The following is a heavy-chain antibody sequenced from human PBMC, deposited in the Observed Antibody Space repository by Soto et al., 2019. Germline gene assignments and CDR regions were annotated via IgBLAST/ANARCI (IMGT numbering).Heavy chain of an antibody. J-gene: IGHJ4*02. Sequence: QVQLQESGPGLVKPSGTLSLTCAVSGDSISSSNWWSWVRQAPGKGLEWIGEIYHSGATTYNPSRKSRATISVDTSKNPFSLKLTSVTAAATAVYFCARDLGTGTDFWGRGTLVTVAS. D-gene: IGHD1-1*01. V-gene: IGHV4-4*02. CDR1: GDSISSSNW. CDR3: ARDLGTGTDF. CDR2: IYHSGAT.